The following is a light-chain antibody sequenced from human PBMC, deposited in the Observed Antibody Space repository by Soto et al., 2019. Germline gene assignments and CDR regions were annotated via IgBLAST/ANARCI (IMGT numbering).Light chain of an antibody. CDR1: QGISNY. CDR3: KKLNSASIT. J-gene: IGKJ5*01. V-gene: IGKV1-27*01. Sequence: DIQLTQSPSSLSASVGDRVTITCRASQGISNYLAWYQQKPGKVPKLLVYAASKLHSGVPSRFSGSGSGTDSAPTIGGQQPEDVEIYYCKKLNSASITSGKGTRLEIK. CDR2: AAS.